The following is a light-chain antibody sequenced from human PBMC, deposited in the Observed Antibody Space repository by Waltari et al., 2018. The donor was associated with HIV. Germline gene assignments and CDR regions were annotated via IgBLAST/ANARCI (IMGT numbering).Light chain of an antibody. CDR3: QSYDSSLSASV. CDR1: DSNVGTHE. V-gene: IGLV1-40*01. CDR2: NNH. J-gene: IGLJ2*01. Sequence: QSVLTQPPSVSGAPGQRVTLSCPGSDSNVGTHEVHWYQPPPGASPHLLIYNNHNRPSGVPDRFSASKSGTSASLAITGLQAEDETDYYCQSYDSSLSASVFGGGTKLTVL.